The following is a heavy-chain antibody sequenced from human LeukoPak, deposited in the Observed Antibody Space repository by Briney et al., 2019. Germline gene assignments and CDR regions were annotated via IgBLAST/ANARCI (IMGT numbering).Heavy chain of an antibody. CDR1: RFTFSSYS. D-gene: IGHD3-10*01. Sequence: PGGSLRLSCAASRFTFSSYSMNWVRQAPGKGLEWVSYISSSSSTIYYADSVKGRFTISRDNAKNSLYLQMNSLRDEDTAVYYCARDWAPGYYGSGSYHPYYYYYYMDVWGKGTTVTVSS. V-gene: IGHV3-48*02. CDR3: ARDWAPGYYGSGSYHPYYYYYYMDV. J-gene: IGHJ6*03. CDR2: ISSSSSTI.